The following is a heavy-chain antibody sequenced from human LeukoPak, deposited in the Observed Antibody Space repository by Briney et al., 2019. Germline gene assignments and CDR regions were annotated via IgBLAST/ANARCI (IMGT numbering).Heavy chain of an antibody. D-gene: IGHD3-9*01. CDR1: GGSISSYY. Sequence: PSETLSLTCTVSGGSISSYYWSWIRQPPGKGLEWIGYIYYSGSTNYNPSLKSRVTISVDTSKNQFSLKLSSVTAADTAVYYCARHWNDILTGYFYYFDYWGQGTLVTASS. V-gene: IGHV4-59*08. CDR2: IYYSGST. J-gene: IGHJ4*02. CDR3: ARHWNDILTGYFYYFDY.